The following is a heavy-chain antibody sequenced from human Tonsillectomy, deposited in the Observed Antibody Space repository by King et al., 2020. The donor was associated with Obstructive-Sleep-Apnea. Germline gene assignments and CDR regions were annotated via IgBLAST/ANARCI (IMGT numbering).Heavy chain of an antibody. V-gene: IGHV1-69*01. CDR1: GGTFSSYA. Sequence: VQLVESGAEVKKPGSSVKVSCKASGGTFSSYAISWVRQAPGQGLEWMGGIIPIFGTANYAQKFQGRVTITADESTSTAYMELSSLRSEDTAVYYCARSHVVVTAMTDNWFDPWGQGTLVTVSS. CDR2: IIPIFGTA. CDR3: ARSHVVVTAMTDNWFDP. D-gene: IGHD2-21*02. J-gene: IGHJ5*02.